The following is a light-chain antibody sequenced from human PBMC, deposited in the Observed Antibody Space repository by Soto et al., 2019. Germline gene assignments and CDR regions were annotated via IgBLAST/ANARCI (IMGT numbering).Light chain of an antibody. CDR1: SNDVGGYNY. Sequence: QSVLTPPRSVSGSPGQSVTISCPGNSNDVGGYNYVSWYQQHPGKAPTLMVYDVIKRPSGVPGRFSGSKSGNTASLTISGLQAEDEADYYCCSYAGSSWVFGGGTKVTVL. J-gene: IGLJ3*02. CDR2: DVI. V-gene: IGLV2-11*01. CDR3: CSYAGSSWV.